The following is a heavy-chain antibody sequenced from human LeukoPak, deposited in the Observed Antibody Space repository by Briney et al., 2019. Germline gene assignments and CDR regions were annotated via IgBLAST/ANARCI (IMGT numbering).Heavy chain of an antibody. D-gene: IGHD3-22*01. J-gene: IGHJ4*02. CDR1: GFTFSNYW. Sequence: RGSLRLSCAASGFTFSNYWIHWVRQAPGKGLVWVSRIDNAGSITTYADSVKGRFTISRDNAENTLYLQMNSLRVEDTAVYYCVRSAFHAGSGNYYDYWGQGTLVTVSS. V-gene: IGHV3-74*03. CDR2: IDNAGSIT. CDR3: VRSAFHAGSGNYYDY.